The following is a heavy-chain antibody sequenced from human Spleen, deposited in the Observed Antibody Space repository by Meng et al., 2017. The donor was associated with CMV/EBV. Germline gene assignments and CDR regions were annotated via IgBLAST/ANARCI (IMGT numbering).Heavy chain of an antibody. V-gene: IGHV1-18*01. CDR2: ISGHKGKT. CDR3: ARDSAVYYDTLFDY. Sequence: ASGYTFSTHGSSWVRQAPGQGLEGLGWISGHKGKTNYIQNLQGRVTMTTDTFTSTVFMELKSLRSDDTAVYYCARDSAVYYDTLFDYWGRGTLVTVSS. CDR1: GYTFSTHG. J-gene: IGHJ4*02. D-gene: IGHD3-22*01.